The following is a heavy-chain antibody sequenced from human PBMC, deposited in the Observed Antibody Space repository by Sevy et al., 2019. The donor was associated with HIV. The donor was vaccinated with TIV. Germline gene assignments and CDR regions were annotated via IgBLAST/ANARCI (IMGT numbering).Heavy chain of an antibody. J-gene: IGHJ4*02. D-gene: IGHD1-26*01. CDR3: ARRLGATTPFDY. CDR1: GYSLTTYW. Sequence: GEALKISCKGSGYSLTTYWIGWVRQMPGKGLEWMGIIYPGDSDTRYSPSFQGQVTISADKSIITGYLQWSSLKASDTAIYYCARRLGATTPFDYWGQGTLVTVSS. CDR2: IYPGDSDT. V-gene: IGHV5-51*01.